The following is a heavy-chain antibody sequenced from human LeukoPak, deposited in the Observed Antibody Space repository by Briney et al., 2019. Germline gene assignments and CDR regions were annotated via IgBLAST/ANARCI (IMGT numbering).Heavy chain of an antibody. CDR1: GYTFTGYY. CDR3: ARDGVTTGRGYYYYMDL. CDR2: INPNSGGT. D-gene: IGHD3-10*01. Sequence: ASVKVSCKASGYTFTGYYMHWVRQAPGQGLEWMGWINPNSGGTNYAQKFQGRVTMTRDTSISTAYMELSRLRSDDTAVYYCARDGVTTGRGYYYYMDLWGKGTTVTVSS. V-gene: IGHV1-2*02. J-gene: IGHJ6*03.